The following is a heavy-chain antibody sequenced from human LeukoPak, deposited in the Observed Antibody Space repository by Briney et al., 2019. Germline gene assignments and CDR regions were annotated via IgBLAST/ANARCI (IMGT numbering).Heavy chain of an antibody. CDR3: ARGRFWSGTYYYYGMDV. CDR1: GYTFTSYD. D-gene: IGHD3-3*01. J-gene: IGHJ6*02. V-gene: IGHV1-8*01. CDR2: MNPNSGNT. Sequence: GASVKVSCKASGYTFTSYDINWVRQATGQGLEWMGWMNPNSGNTGYAQKFQGRVTMTRNTSISTAYMELSSLRSEDTAVYYCARGRFWSGTYYYYGMDVWGQGTTVTVSS.